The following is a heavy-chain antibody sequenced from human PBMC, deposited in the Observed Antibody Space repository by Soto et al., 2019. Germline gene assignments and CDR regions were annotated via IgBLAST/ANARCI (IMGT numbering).Heavy chain of an antibody. J-gene: IGHJ6*02. Sequence: QVQLQESGPGLVKPSGTLSLTCAVSSGSIDTTNWWSWVRQPPGKGLEWIGEIFHSGNTYYNPSLASRVTISVDTSKNQFPLNLRSVTAADTAVYYCARRTWGMDGWGQGTKVTVSS. CDR2: IFHSGNT. D-gene: IGHD2-8*01. CDR3: ARRTWGMDG. CDR1: SGSIDTTNW. V-gene: IGHV4-4*02.